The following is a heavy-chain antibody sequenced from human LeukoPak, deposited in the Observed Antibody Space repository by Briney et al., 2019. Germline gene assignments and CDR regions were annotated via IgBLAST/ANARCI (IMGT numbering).Heavy chain of an antibody. Sequence: SETLSLTCTVSGGSISSYYWSWIRQPPGKGLEWIGYIYTSGSTNYNPSLKSRVTISVDTSKNQFSLKLSSVTAADTAVYYCARHKVSAFDIWGQGTMVTDSS. CDR1: GGSISSYY. J-gene: IGHJ3*02. CDR3: ARHKVSAFDI. CDR2: IYTSGST. V-gene: IGHV4-4*09.